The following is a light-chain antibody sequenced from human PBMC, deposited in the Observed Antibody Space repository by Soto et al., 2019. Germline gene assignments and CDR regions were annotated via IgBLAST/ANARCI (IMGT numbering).Light chain of an antibody. J-gene: IGKJ1*01. CDR1: ETVTSDY. CDR2: GAS. CDR3: HQYGTSPWT. V-gene: IGKV3-20*01. Sequence: EVVLTQSPGTLSLSPGXRATLSCRASETVTSDYLAWYQQKPGQAPRLLFYGASRRAAGIPDRFSGSGSGTDFTLIISRLEPEDFVVYYCHQYGTSPWTFGQGTKVDTK.